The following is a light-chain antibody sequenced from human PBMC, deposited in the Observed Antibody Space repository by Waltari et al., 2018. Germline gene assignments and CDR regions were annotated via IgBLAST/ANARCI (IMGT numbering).Light chain of an antibody. CDR1: SSDVGTYNL. J-gene: IGLJ1*01. CDR3: CSYAPTNSYV. Sequence: QSALTQPASVSGSPGQTITISCTGTSSDVGTYNLFSWYQQHPGKAPTLMIYEDLKRPSGVSHRFSGSKSGNTASLTISGLQAEDEADYYCCSYAPTNSYVFGTGTKVTVL. V-gene: IGLV2-23*01. CDR2: EDL.